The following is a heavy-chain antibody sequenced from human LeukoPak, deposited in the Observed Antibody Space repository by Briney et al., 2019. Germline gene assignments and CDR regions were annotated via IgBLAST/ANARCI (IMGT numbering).Heavy chain of an antibody. CDR3: PAGDHLNYGVEY. CDR2: ISYNGGST. V-gene: IGHV3-23*01. J-gene: IGHJ4*02. Sequence: GGSLRLSCAASGFTFSSYAMSGVRQAPGKGLEWVSAISYNGGSTYYADSVKGRFTISRDNSKNTLYLQMNSLRAEDTAVYYCPAGDHLNYGVEYRGQGTLVTVSS. D-gene: IGHD4-17*01. CDR1: GFTFSSYA.